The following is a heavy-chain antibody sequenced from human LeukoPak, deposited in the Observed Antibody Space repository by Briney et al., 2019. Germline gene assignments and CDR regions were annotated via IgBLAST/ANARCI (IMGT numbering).Heavy chain of an antibody. V-gene: IGHV4-30-4*01. Sequence: PSETLSLTCTVSGVSISSGDYFWSWIRQPPGKGLEWIVYIYYSVSTYYNPSLKSRVTISVDTSKNQFSLKLSSVAAADTAVYYCARDVPQEYAFDIWGQGTMVTVSS. CDR2: IYYSVST. D-gene: IGHD3-10*01. CDR1: GVSISSGDYF. J-gene: IGHJ3*02. CDR3: ARDVPQEYAFDI.